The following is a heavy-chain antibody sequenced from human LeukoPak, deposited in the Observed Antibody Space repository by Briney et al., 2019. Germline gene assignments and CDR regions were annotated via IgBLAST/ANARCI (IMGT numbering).Heavy chain of an antibody. J-gene: IGHJ5*02. V-gene: IGHV4-30-4*01. CDR3: AREQMAYNWFDP. D-gene: IGHD5-24*01. Sequence: SETLSLTCTVSGGSISSGGYYWSWIRQPPGKGLEWIGYIYYSGTTYRSPSLKSRVTISVDTSKNQFSLKLSSVTAADTAMYYCAREQMAYNWFDPWGQGTLVTVSS. CDR2: IYYSGTT. CDR1: GGSISSGGYY.